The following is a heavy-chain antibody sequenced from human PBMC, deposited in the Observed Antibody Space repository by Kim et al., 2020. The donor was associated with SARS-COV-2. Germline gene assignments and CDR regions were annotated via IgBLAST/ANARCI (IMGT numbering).Heavy chain of an antibody. V-gene: IGHV4-39*01. CDR3: ARQGTTVTTWGLDY. CDR1: GGSISSSSYY. CDR2: IYYSGST. D-gene: IGHD4-17*01. J-gene: IGHJ4*02. Sequence: SETLSLTCTVSGGSISSSSYYWGWIRQPPGKGLEWIGSIYYSGSTYYNPSLKSRVTISVDTSKNQFSLKLSSVTAADTAVYYCARQGTTVTTWGLDYWGQGTLVTVSS.